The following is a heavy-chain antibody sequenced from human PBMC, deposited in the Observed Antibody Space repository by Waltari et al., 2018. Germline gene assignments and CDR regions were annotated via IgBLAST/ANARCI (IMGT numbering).Heavy chain of an antibody. J-gene: IGHJ6*03. Sequence: QVQLVESGGGVVQPGGSPRLSCAASGFTFSSYGMHWVRQAPGKGLEWVAFIRYDGSNKYYADSVKGRFTISRDNSKNTLYLQMDSLRVEDTAVYYGAKDSVSGSYYYYMDVWGKGTTVTVSS. V-gene: IGHV3-30*02. D-gene: IGHD1-26*01. CDR3: AKDSVSGSYYYYMDV. CDR2: IRYDGSNK. CDR1: GFTFSSYG.